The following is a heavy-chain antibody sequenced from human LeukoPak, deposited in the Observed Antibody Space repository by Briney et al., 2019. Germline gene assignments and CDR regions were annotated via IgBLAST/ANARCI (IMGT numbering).Heavy chain of an antibody. CDR2: INPNSGGT. D-gene: IGHD4-17*01. J-gene: IGHJ3*02. V-gene: IGHV1-2*02. Sequence: ASVKVSCKASGYTFTGYYMHWVRQAPGQGLEWMGWINPNSGGTNYAQKFQGRVTMTRDTSISTAYMELSRLRSDDTAVYYCAREEGSTVTDAFDIWGQGTMVTVSS. CDR3: AREEGSTVTDAFDI. CDR1: GYTFTGYY.